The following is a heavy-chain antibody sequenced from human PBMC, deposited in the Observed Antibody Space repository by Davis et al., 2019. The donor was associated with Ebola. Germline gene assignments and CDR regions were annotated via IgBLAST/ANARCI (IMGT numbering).Heavy chain of an antibody. V-gene: IGHV1-18*01. Sequence: ASVQVSCKTSGYTFSDYGIAWLRQAPGQGLEWMGWINTDNGNTDYEEKLQGRLTMTAETSTRTAYMELRRLTSDDTAMYYCARDLGGGDFVYWGQGSLVTVSS. CDR3: ARDLGGGDFVY. D-gene: IGHD2-21*02. CDR1: GYTFSDYG. J-gene: IGHJ4*02. CDR2: INTDNGNT.